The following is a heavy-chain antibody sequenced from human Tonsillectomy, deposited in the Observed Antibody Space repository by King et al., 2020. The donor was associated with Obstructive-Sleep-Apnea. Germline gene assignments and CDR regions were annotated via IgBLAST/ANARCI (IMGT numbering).Heavy chain of an antibody. J-gene: IGHJ3*02. CDR2: CNPSGGTT. V-gene: IGHV1-46*01. Sequence: QLVQSGAEVKKPGASVKVSCKASGYTFTSYYIHWVRQAPGQGLEWMGICNPSGGTTTYAQKFQGRVTMTRDTSSSTVYMELSGLRSEDTALYYCARGRGYTGYDGFDIWGQGTMVTVSS. CDR3: ARGRGYTGYDGFDI. CDR1: GYTFTSYY. D-gene: IGHD5-12*01.